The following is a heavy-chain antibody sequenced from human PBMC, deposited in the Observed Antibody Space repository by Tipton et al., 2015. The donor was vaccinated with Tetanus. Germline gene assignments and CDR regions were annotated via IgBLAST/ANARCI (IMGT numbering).Heavy chain of an antibody. CDR3: TRANHEFPKKGPFDS. J-gene: IGHJ4*02. CDR1: GGSVSSGSYY. CDR2: ILYGAST. Sequence: TLSLTCTVFGGSVSSGSYYWAWIRQPPGKGLEYIGYILYGASTHYNPSLKSRVTVSADPSQNQFSLKLSSVTAADTAVYYCTRANHEFPKKGPFDSWGQGTLVIVS. D-gene: IGHD3-10*01. V-gene: IGHV4-61*01.